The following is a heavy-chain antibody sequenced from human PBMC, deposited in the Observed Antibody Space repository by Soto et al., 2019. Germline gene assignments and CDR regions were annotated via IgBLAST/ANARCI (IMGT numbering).Heavy chain of an antibody. CDR1: GFTFSTYG. CDR3: ARLYCSATSCYSVGAFDL. D-gene: IGHD2-2*01. Sequence: GGSLRLSCAASGFTFSTYGMHWVRQAPGKGLEWVALIWFDGSDKYYTESVKGRFTISRDNFKSTLYLQMNSLRAEDTAFYYCARLYCSATSCYSVGAFDLRGPGTIVTVSS. V-gene: IGHV3-33*01. CDR2: IWFDGSDK. J-gene: IGHJ3*01.